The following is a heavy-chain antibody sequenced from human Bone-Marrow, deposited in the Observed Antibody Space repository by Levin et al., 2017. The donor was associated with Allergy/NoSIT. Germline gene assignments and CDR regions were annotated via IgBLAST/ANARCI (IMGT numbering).Heavy chain of an antibody. CDR2: INPDGSRT. Sequence: GGSLRLSCAASGFNLSPYWIHWVRQGPGKGLVWVSRINPDGSRTNYADSVKGRFTISRDNAKNTLSLQMNSLSAEDTAVYYCTKSLTGKDDSWGPGTLVTVSS. D-gene: IGHD1-20*01. J-gene: IGHJ4*02. V-gene: IGHV3-74*01. CDR3: TKSLTGKDDS. CDR1: GFNLSPYW.